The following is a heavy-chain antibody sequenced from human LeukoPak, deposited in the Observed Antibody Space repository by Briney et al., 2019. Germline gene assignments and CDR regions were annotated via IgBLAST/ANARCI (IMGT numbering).Heavy chain of an antibody. Sequence: GGSLRLSCATSGFTFGSYWMSWVRQAPGKGLEWVANIEEDGSEKYYVDSVKGRFTISRDNAKNSLFLQMDSLRAEDTAVYFCARERPIGEDYWGQGTLVTVSS. CDR1: GFTFGSYW. D-gene: IGHD2-21*01. CDR2: IEEDGSEK. CDR3: ARERPIGEDY. V-gene: IGHV3-7*01. J-gene: IGHJ4*02.